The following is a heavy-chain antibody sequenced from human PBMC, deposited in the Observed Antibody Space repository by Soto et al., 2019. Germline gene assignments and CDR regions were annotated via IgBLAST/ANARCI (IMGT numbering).Heavy chain of an antibody. CDR2: IIPILGIA. D-gene: IGHD3-16*02. J-gene: IGHJ4*02. CDR1: GGTFSSYT. V-gene: IGHV1-69*04. Sequence: ASVKVSCKASGGTFSSYTISWVGQAPGQGPEWVGRIIPILGIANYAQKFQGRVTITADKSTSTAYMELSSLRSEDTAVYYCARDQEGEDYDYIWGSYRSGPYFDYWGQGTLVTSPQ. CDR3: ARDQEGEDYDYIWGSYRSGPYFDY.